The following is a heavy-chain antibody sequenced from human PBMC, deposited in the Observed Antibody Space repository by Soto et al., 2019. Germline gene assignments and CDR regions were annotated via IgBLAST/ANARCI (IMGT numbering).Heavy chain of an antibody. V-gene: IGHV3-48*03. D-gene: IGHD2-21*02. Sequence: GGSLRLSCEASEFTFSNYEMNCVRQTPGKGLEWGLYISSSGSTKKYANSVEGRFTISRDKAKNSLNLQMNNLRAEDTAVYYCARSPKMGLPMTDYYIMDVWGQGTTVTVSS. CDR3: ARSPKMGLPMTDYYIMDV. CDR2: ISSSGSTK. J-gene: IGHJ6*02. CDR1: EFTFSNYE.